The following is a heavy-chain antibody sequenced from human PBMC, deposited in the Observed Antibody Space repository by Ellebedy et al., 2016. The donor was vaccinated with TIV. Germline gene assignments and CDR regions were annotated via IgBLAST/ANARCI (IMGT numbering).Heavy chain of an antibody. CDR1: GFTFGDYA. CDR3: GIAARLLY. CDR2: IRSKAYGGTT. D-gene: IGHD6-6*01. Sequence: GESLKISCTASGFTFGDYAMSWFRQAPGKGLEWVGFIRSKAYGGTTEYAASVKGRFTISRDDSKSIAYLQMNSLKTKDTAVYYCGIAARLLYWGQGTLVTVSS. J-gene: IGHJ4*02. V-gene: IGHV3-49*03.